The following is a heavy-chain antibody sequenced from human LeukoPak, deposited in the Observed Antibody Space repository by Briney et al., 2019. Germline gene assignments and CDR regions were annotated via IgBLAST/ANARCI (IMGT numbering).Heavy chain of an antibody. J-gene: IGHJ6*02. V-gene: IGHV4-34*01. D-gene: IGHD3-22*01. CDR3: KYYDSSGLSYGMDV. CDR1: GGSFSGYY. Sequence: SETLSLTCAVYGGSFSGYYWSWIRQPPGKGLEWIGEINHSGSTNYNPPLKSRVTISVDTSKNQFSLKLSSVTAADTAVYYCKYYDSSGLSYGMDVWGQGTTVTVSS. CDR2: INHSGST.